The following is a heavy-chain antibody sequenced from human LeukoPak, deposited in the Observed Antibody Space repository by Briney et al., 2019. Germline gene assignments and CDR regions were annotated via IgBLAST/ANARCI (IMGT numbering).Heavy chain of an antibody. J-gene: IGHJ4*02. Sequence: HSETLSLTCTVSGGSISSSSYYWGWIRQPPGKGLEWIGSIYYSGSTYYNPSLKSRVTISVDTSKNQFSLKLSSVTAADTAVYYCARRDSSGWYGQNYFAYWGQGTLVTVSS. CDR3: ARRDSSGWYGQNYFAY. CDR1: GGSISSSSYY. D-gene: IGHD6-19*01. V-gene: IGHV4-39*01. CDR2: IYYSGST.